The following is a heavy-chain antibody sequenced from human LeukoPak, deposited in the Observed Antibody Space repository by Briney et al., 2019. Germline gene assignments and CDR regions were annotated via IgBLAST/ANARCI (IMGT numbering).Heavy chain of an antibody. V-gene: IGHV1-46*01. CDR1: GYTFTSYY. D-gene: IGHD2-15*01. CDR3: ARDRYCSGGSCFGFDP. CDR2: INPSGGST. J-gene: IGHJ5*02. Sequence: ASVKVSCKASGYTFTSYYMHWVRQAPGQGLEWMGIINPSGGSTSYAQKFQGRVTMTRDMSTSTVYMELSSLRSEDTAVYYCARDRYCSGGSCFGFDPWGQGTLVTVSS.